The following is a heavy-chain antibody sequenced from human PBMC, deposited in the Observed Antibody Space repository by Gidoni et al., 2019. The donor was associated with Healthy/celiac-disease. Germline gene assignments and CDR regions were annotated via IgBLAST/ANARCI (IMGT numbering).Heavy chain of an antibody. V-gene: IGHV3-9*01. CDR3: AKDFAAYCGGDCYSGFDY. J-gene: IGHJ4*02. Sequence: EVQLVESGGGLVQPGRSLRLSCAASGFTCDDYAMHWVRQAPGKGLEWVSGISWNSGSIGYADSVTGRFTISRDNAKNSLYLQMNSLRAEDTALYYCAKDFAAYCGGDCYSGFDYWGQGTLVTVSS. D-gene: IGHD2-21*02. CDR2: ISWNSGSI. CDR1: GFTCDDYA.